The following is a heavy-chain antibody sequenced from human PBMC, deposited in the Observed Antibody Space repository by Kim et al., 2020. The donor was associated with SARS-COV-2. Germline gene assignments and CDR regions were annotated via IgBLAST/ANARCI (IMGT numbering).Heavy chain of an antibody. Sequence: ASVKVSYKASGYTFTSYYMHWVRQAPGQGLEWMGIINPSGGSTSYAQKFQGRVTMTRDTSTSTVYMELSSLRSEDTAVYYCARDPHSNYDWFDPWGQGTLVTVSS. V-gene: IGHV1-46*01. CDR1: GYTFTSYY. CDR2: INPSGGST. D-gene: IGHD4-4*01. J-gene: IGHJ5*02. CDR3: ARDPHSNYDWFDP.